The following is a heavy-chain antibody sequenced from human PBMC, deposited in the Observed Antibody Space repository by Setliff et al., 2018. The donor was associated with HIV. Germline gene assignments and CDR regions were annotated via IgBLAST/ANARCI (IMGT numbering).Heavy chain of an antibody. CDR3: ARVRTSYNFWVGDVFDP. CDR2: INTNTGNP. V-gene: IGHV7-4-1*02. CDR1: GYTFTSYA. D-gene: IGHD1-1*01. Sequence: GASVKVSCKASGYTFTSYAMNWVRQAPGQGPEWMGWINTNTGNPTYAQGFTGRFVFSLDTSVSTAYLEISSLEAEDTAVYFCARVRTSYNFWVGDVFDPWGQGTLVTVSS. J-gene: IGHJ5*02.